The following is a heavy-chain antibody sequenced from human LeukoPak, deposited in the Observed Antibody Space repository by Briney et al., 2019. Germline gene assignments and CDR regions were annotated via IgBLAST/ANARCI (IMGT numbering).Heavy chain of an antibody. V-gene: IGHV1-2*02. J-gene: IGHJ4*02. Sequence: ASVKVSFKASGYTFTGYYMHWVRQAPGQGLEWMGWINPNSGGTNYAQKFQGRVTMTRDTSISTAYMELSRLRSDDTAVYYCARGGSQQLGTLGYFDYWGQGTLVTVSS. D-gene: IGHD6-13*01. CDR2: INPNSGGT. CDR1: GYTFTGYY. CDR3: ARGGSQQLGTLGYFDY.